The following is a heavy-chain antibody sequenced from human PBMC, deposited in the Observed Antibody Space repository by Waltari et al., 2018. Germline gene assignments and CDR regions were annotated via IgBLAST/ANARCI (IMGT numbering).Heavy chain of an antibody. CDR2: IYHSGST. D-gene: IGHD2-15*01. CDR1: GYSISSGYY. CDR3: ARLGYCSGGSCFVDWYFDL. J-gene: IGHJ2*01. V-gene: IGHV4-38-2*01. Sequence: QVQLQESGPGLVKPSETLSLTCAVSGYSISSGYYWGWIRQPPGKGLEWIGSIYHSGSTYDNPSLKSRVTISVDTAKNQCSLKLSSVTAADTAVYYCARLGYCSGGSCFVDWYFDLWGRGTLVTVSS.